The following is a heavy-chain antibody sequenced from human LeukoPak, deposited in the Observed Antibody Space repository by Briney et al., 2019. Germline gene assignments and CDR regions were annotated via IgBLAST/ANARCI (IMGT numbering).Heavy chain of an antibody. CDR3: ARGTYYYDSSGYYYFDY. CDR1: GGSISSYY. D-gene: IGHD3-22*01. CDR2: IYTSGST. Sequence: SETLSLTCTVSGGSISSYYWSWIRQPAGKGLEWIGRIYTSGSTNYNPSLKSRVTMSVDTSKNQFSLKLSSVTAADTAVYYCARGTYYYDSSGYYYFDYWGQETLVTVSS. V-gene: IGHV4-4*07. J-gene: IGHJ4*02.